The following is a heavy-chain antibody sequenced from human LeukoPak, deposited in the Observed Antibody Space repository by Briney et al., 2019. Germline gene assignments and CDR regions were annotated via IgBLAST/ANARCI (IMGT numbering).Heavy chain of an antibody. D-gene: IGHD6-19*01. CDR2: IYYDGST. J-gene: IGHJ4*02. CDR3: ARNELGSGWYSSAY. Sequence: SETLSLTCSVSGASMRRYYWSWIRQPPGKGLEWIGYIYYDGSTTYNPSLKSRVTISVDTSKNQFSLKLTSVTAADTAVYYCARNELGSGWYSSAYWGQGTLVTVSS. V-gene: IGHV4-59*01. CDR1: GASMRRYY.